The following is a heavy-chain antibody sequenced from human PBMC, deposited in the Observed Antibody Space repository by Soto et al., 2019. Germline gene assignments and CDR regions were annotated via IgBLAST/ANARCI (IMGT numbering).Heavy chain of an antibody. CDR1: GFAFGSYS. J-gene: IGHJ4*02. Sequence: EVDLVESGGGLVQPGGSLRLSCVASGFAFGSYSMNWVRQAPGKGLEWLSYVSGVGDVTHYADSVKGRFTISRDNAKKSVSLQMISLRAEDTGVYYCASILDYGEHYWGQGTLVTVSS. CDR3: ASILDYGEHY. D-gene: IGHD4-17*01. V-gene: IGHV3-48*01. CDR2: VSGVGDVT.